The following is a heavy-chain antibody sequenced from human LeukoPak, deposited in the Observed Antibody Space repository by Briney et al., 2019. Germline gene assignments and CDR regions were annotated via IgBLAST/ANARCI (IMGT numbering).Heavy chain of an antibody. D-gene: IGHD6-13*01. CDR2: INHSGST. Sequence: SETLSLTCAVYGGSFSGYYWSWIRQPPGKGLEWIGEINHSGSTNYNPSLKSRVTISVDTSKNQFSLKLSSVTAADTAVYYCARAIWVSGSWYGDAFDIWGQGTMVIVSS. J-gene: IGHJ3*02. CDR1: GGSFSGYY. V-gene: IGHV4-34*01. CDR3: ARAIWVSGSWYGDAFDI.